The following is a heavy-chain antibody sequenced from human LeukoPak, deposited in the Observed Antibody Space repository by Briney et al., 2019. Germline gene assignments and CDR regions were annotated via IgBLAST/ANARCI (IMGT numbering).Heavy chain of an antibody. CDR2: IYHSGST. D-gene: IGHD3-9*01. Sequence: TSETLSLTCAVSGGSISSSNWWSWVRQPPGKGLEWIGEIYHSGSTNYNPSLKSRVTISVDKSKSQFSLKLSSVTAADTAVYYCARVRYFDWLLYGAFDIWGQGTMVTVSS. CDR1: GGSISSSNW. J-gene: IGHJ3*02. CDR3: ARVRYFDWLLYGAFDI. V-gene: IGHV4-4*02.